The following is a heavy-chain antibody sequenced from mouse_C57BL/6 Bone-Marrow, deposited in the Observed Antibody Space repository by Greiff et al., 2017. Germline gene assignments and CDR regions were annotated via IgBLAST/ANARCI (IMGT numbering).Heavy chain of an antibody. CDR3: AREDDGYYSAWFAY. Sequence: VQLQQSGAELVMPGASVKLSCKASGYTFTSYWMHWVKQRPGQGLEWIGEIDPSDSYTNYNQKFKGKSTLTVDKSSSSSYMQLSSLTSEDSAVYYCAREDDGYYSAWFAYWGQGTLVTVSA. J-gene: IGHJ3*01. CDR2: IDPSDSYT. CDR1: GYTFTSYW. D-gene: IGHD2-3*01. V-gene: IGHV1-69*01.